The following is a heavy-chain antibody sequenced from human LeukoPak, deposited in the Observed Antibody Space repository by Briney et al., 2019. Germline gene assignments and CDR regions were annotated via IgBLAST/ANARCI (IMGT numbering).Heavy chain of an antibody. D-gene: IGHD1-1*01. J-gene: IGHJ4*02. CDR3: AKALDGNAAGFDY. CDR1: GFTFSSYA. CDR2: ITGSGSAT. V-gene: IGHV3-23*01. Sequence: GGSLRLSCAGSGFTFSSYAMSWVRQAPGQGLEWVSVITGSGSATYYADSVKGRFTISRDNSKNTLYLQMNSLRAEDTAVYYCAKALDGNAAGFDYWGQGTLVTVSS.